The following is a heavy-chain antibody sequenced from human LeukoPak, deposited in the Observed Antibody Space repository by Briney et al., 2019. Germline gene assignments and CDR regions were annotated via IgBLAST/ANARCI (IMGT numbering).Heavy chain of an antibody. J-gene: IGHJ4*02. Sequence: PSETLSLTCAVYGGSFSGYDRNWIRQPPGKGLEWIGEINHSGSTNYNPSLKSRVTISVDTSKNQYYLKLSSVAAADTAVYYCARGHFLLFRYGSGSYSQGGEGTRVTVSS. D-gene: IGHD3-10*01. CDR1: GGSFSGYD. CDR2: INHSGST. V-gene: IGHV4-34*01. CDR3: ARGHFLLFRYGSGSYSQ.